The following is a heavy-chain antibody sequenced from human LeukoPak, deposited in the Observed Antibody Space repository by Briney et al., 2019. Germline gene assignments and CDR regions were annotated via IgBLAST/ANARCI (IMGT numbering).Heavy chain of an antibody. CDR2: IYSGGST. V-gene: IGHV3-53*01. D-gene: IGHD5-18*01. J-gene: IGHJ5*02. CDR3: ARVGYGYGYIRS. Sequence: GGSLRLSCAASGFTVSSNYMSWVRQAPGKGLEWVSVIYSGGSTYYADSVKGRFTISRDNSKNTLYLQMNSLGAEDTAVYYCARVGYGYGYIRSWGQGTLVTVSS. CDR1: GFTVSSNY.